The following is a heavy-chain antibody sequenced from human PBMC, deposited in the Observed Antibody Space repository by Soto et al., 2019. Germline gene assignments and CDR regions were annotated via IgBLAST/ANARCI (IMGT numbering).Heavy chain of an antibody. J-gene: IGHJ6*02. CDR3: AKEQLLAPQGDYYYGMDV. CDR1: GFTFSSYA. V-gene: IGHV3-23*01. Sequence: PGGSLRLSCAASGFTFSSYAMSWVRQAPGKGLEWVSAISGSGGSTYYADSVKGRFTISRDNSKNTLYLQMNSLRAEDTAVYYCAKEQLLAPQGDYYYGMDVWGQGTTVTVSS. D-gene: IGHD2-2*01. CDR2: ISGSGGST.